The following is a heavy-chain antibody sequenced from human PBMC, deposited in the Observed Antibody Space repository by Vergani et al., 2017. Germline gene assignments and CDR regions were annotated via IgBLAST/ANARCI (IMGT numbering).Heavy chain of an antibody. CDR1: GFTFGDYY. J-gene: IGHJ1*01. D-gene: IGHD2-15*01. Sequence: EVHLEEPGGGLVQPGGSLRLSCAASGFTFGDYYLAWIRLVPGKGLDWVASIKRDGTETFYVDSVKGRFTISRDNDKTTLYLQMNSLRDEDRGVYYYARISAGSAPYLHYGGQGNLVTVAS. CDR2: IKRDGTET. CDR3: ARISAGSAPYLHY. V-gene: IGHV3-7*01.